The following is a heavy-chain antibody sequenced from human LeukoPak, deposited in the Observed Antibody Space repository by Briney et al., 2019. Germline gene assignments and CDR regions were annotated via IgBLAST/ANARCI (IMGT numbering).Heavy chain of an antibody. J-gene: IGHJ6*03. Sequence: SETLSLTCTVSGGSISSSSYYWGWIRQPPGKGLEWIGSIYYSGSTYYNPSLKSRVTMSVDTSKNQFSLKLSSVTAANTVVYYCATDLSSGTYPYYYYYMDVWGKGTTVTVPS. CDR3: ATDLSSGTYPYYYYYMDV. CDR2: IYYSGST. D-gene: IGHD1-26*01. CDR1: GGSISSSSYY. V-gene: IGHV4-39*07.